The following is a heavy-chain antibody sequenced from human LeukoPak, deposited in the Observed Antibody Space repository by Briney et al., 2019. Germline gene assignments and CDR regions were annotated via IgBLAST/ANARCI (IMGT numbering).Heavy chain of an antibody. D-gene: IGHD3-10*01. CDR3: ARDPYGPPDAFDI. CDR1: GDSISPNF. CDR2: IFDSGST. J-gene: IGHJ3*02. Sequence: SETLSLTCSVSGDSISPNFWTWIRQPPGKGLGWIGYIFDSGSTNYNPSLKSRVTISLDTSKNQFSLKLDSVTAADTAVYFCARDPYGPPDAFDIWGQGTTVTVSS. V-gene: IGHV4-59*01.